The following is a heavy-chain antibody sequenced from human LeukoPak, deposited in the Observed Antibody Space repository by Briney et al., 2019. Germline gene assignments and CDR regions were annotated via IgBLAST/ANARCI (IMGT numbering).Heavy chain of an antibody. V-gene: IGHV4-34*01. Sequence: SETLSTTCAVYGGSFSGYYWSWIRQPPGKGLEWIGEINHSGSTNYNPSLKSRVTISVDTSKNQFSLKLSSVTAADTAVYYCAGLGVTQQYYYGMDVWGQGTTVTVSS. D-gene: IGHD3-3*01. CDR1: GGSFSGYY. CDR3: AGLGVTQQYYYGMDV. J-gene: IGHJ6*02. CDR2: INHSGST.